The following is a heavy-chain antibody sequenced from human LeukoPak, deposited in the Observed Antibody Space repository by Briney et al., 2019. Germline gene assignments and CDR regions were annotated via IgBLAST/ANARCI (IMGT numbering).Heavy chain of an antibody. J-gene: IGHJ4*02. CDR1: AGSFSSYY. V-gene: IGHV4-34*01. CDR3: ARGLGIMIVV. Sequence: KLSESLSLTCAVYAGSFSSYYWYWIRQPPGKGLEWIGEINHSGTTSYNPSLKSRVTISQDTSNNQFSLKLSSVTAADTAVYYCARGLGIMIVVWGQGTLVTVSS. D-gene: IGHD3-22*01. CDR2: INHSGTT.